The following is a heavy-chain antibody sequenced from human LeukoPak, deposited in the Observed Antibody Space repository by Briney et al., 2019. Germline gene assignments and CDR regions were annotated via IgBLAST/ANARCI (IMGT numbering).Heavy chain of an antibody. J-gene: IGHJ4*02. CDR3: ARTLAAAGSFYFDY. D-gene: IGHD6-13*01. Sequence: PSETLSLTCTVSGGSISSYYWRWIRQPPGKGLEWIGYIYYSGSTNYNPSLKSRVTISVDTSKNQFSLKLSSVTAADTAVYYCARTLAAAGSFYFDYWGQGTLVTVSS. CDR1: GGSISSYY. CDR2: IYYSGST. V-gene: IGHV4-59*01.